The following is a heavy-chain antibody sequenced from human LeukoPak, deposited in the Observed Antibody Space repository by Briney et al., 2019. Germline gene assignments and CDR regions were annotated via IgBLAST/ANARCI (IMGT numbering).Heavy chain of an antibody. CDR1: GYTFTSYA. CDR2: INAGNGNT. V-gene: IGHV1-3*01. CDR3: AREGYSSGWYYHYGMDV. Sequence: ASVKVSCKASGYTFTSYAMHWVRQAPGQRLEWMGWINAGNGNTKYSQKFQGRVTITRDTSASTAYMELSSLRSEDTAVYYCAREGYSSGWYYHYGMDVWGQGTTVTVSS. J-gene: IGHJ6*02. D-gene: IGHD6-19*01.